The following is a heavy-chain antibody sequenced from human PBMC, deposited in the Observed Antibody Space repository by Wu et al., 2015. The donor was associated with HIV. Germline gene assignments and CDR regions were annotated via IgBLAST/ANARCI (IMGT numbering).Heavy chain of an antibody. J-gene: IGHJ4*02. D-gene: IGHD6-19*01. CDR3: ARGGGSDWSVGYYFDY. CDR2: INPNSGGT. V-gene: IGHV1-2*02. Sequence: QVQLVQSGAEVKKPGASVKVSCKASGYTFTSYDVNWVRQAPGQGLEWMGWINPNSGGTNYAQKFQDRVTMTRDTSISTAYMELSRLRSDDTAVYYCARGGGSDWSVGYYFDYWGQGTLVTVSS. CDR1: GYTFTSYD.